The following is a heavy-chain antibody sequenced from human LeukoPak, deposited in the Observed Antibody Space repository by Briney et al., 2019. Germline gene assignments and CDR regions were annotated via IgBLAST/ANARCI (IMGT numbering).Heavy chain of an antibody. CDR2: ISSSSSYI. V-gene: IGHV3-21*01. CDR3: ARGQTSSIAFFDY. J-gene: IGHJ4*02. CDR1: GFTFSSYS. D-gene: IGHD5/OR15-5a*01. Sequence: GGSLRLSCAASGFTFSSYSMNWVRQAPGKGLEWVSSISSSSSYIYYADSVKGRITISRDNAKNSLYLQMNSLRAEDTAVYYCARGQTSSIAFFDYWGQGTLVTVSS.